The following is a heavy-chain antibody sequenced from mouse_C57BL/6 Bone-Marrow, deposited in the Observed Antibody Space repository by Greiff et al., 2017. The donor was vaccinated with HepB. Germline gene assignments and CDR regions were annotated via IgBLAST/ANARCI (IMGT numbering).Heavy chain of an antibody. D-gene: IGHD2-12*01. CDR2: ISYDGSN. V-gene: IGHV3-6*01. J-gene: IGHJ2*01. CDR3: ASYDGDY. Sequence: VQLQESGPGLVKPSQSLSLTCSVTGYSITSGYYWNWIRQFPGNKLEWMGYISYDGSNNYNPSLKNRISITRDTSKNQFFLKLNSVTTEDTATYYCASYDGDYWGQGTTLTVSS. CDR1: GYSITSGYY.